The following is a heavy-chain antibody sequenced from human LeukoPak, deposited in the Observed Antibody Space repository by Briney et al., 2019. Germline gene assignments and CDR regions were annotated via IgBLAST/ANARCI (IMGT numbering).Heavy chain of an antibody. V-gene: IGHV4-34*01. CDR3: ARGRRWFGPYFDY. CDR2: INHSGST. CDR1: GGSFSGYY. D-gene: IGHD3-10*01. Sequence: SETLSLTCAVHGGSFSGYYWSWIRQPPGKGLEWIGEINHSGSTNYNPSLKSRVTISVDTSKNQFSLKLSSVTAADTAVYYCARGRRWFGPYFDYWGQGTLVIVSS. J-gene: IGHJ4*02.